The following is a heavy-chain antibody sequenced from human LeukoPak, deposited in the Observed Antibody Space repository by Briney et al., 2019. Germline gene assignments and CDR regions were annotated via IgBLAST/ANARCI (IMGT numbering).Heavy chain of an antibody. CDR3: TRDRHSSNWYGYFQH. V-gene: IGHV3-49*04. CDR1: GFTFGDYA. Sequence: GRSLRPSCTTSGFTFGDYAVTWVRQAPGKGLEWVGFVRSKAYGGTTEYAASVKGRFSISRDDSKSIAYLQMNSLKTEDTAVYYCTRDRHSSNWYGYFQHWGQGTLVTVSS. CDR2: VRSKAYGGTT. D-gene: IGHD6-13*01. J-gene: IGHJ1*01.